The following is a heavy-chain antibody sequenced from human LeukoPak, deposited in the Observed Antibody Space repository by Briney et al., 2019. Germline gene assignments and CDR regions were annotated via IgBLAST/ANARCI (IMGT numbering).Heavy chain of an antibody. CDR2: FYYSGST. V-gene: IGHV4-30-4*01. D-gene: IGHD3-22*01. CDR3: ANSPMYYDTSGYSFFDD. J-gene: IGHJ4*02. CDR1: GGSITSGDYY. Sequence: SETLSLTCTVSGGSITSGDYYWSWIRQPPGKGLEWIGYFYYSGSTSYCPSLKSRVTISADTSKNQFSLKLHSVTAADTAVYYCANSPMYYDTSGYSFFDDWGQGTLVTVSS.